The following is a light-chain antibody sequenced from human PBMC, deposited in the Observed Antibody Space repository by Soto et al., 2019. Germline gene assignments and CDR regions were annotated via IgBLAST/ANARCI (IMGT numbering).Light chain of an antibody. CDR2: KVP. Sequence: DVVMTQSPLSLPVTLGQPASISCRSSQSLVYVNGDTYLDWFQHRPGQSPRRLIYKVPNRDSGVPDRFSGSGSGPDFTLKISRVEAEDVGVYYCMQGTHWPYTFGQGTKVDIK. J-gene: IGKJ2*01. CDR1: QSLVYVNGDTY. CDR3: MQGTHWPYT. V-gene: IGKV2-30*01.